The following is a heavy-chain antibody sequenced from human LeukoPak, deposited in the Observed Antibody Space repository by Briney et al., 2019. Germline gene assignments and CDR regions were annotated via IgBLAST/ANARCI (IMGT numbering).Heavy chain of an antibody. D-gene: IGHD3-22*01. CDR1: GFTFSSYR. J-gene: IGHJ3*02. Sequence: PGGSLRLSCAASGFTFSSYRMSWVRQAPGKGLEWVANIKQDGSEKYYVDSVKGRFTIPRDNAKNSLYLQMNSLRAEDTAVYYCARDHDDYDSSGYSDDAFDIWGQGTMVTVSS. CDR2: IKQDGSEK. V-gene: IGHV3-7*01. CDR3: ARDHDDYDSSGYSDDAFDI.